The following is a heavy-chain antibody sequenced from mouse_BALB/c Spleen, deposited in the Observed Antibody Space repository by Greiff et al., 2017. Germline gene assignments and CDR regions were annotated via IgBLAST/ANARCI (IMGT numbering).Heavy chain of an antibody. CDR1: GYSITSDYA. D-gene: IGHD2-3*01. J-gene: IGHJ2*01. CDR2: ISYSGST. CDR3: ARSDGPTFDY. V-gene: IGHV3-2*02. Sequence: DVKLQESGPGLVKPSQSLSLTCTVTGYSITSDYAWNWIRQFPGNKLEWMGYISYSGSTSYNPSLKSRISITRDTSKNQFFLQLNSVTTEDTATYYCARSDGPTFDYWGQGTTLTVSS.